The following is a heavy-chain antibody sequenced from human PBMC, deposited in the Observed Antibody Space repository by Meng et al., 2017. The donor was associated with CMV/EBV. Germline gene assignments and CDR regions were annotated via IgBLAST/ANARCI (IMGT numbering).Heavy chain of an antibody. Sequence: SCKASGYTFTGYYMHWVRQAPGQGLEWMGWINPNSGGTNYAQKFQGRVTMTRDTSISTAYMELSRLRSDDTAVYYCAIKTGVTTFGGEGWFDPWGQGTLVTVSS. CDR1: GYTFTGYY. V-gene: IGHV1-2*02. J-gene: IGHJ5*02. CDR2: INPNSGGT. CDR3: AIKTGVTTFGGEGWFDP. D-gene: IGHD3-9*01.